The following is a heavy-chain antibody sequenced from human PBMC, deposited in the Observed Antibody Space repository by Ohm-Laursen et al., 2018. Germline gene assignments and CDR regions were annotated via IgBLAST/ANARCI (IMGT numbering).Heavy chain of an antibody. V-gene: IGHV1-18*01. CDR2: ISAYNGNT. CDR3: AKDMDSMIVVVTNAFDI. D-gene: IGHD3-22*01. CDR1: GYTFTSYG. J-gene: IGHJ3*02. Sequence: ASVKVSCKASGYTFTSYGISWVRQAPGQGLEWMGWISAYNGNTNYAQKLQGRVTMTTDTSTSTAYMELRSLRSDDTALYYCAKDMDSMIVVVTNAFDIWGQGTMVTVSS.